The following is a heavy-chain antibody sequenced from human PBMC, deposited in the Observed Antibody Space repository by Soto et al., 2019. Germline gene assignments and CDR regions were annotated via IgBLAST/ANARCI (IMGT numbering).Heavy chain of an antibody. CDR1: GFTFSSYG. V-gene: IGHV3-30*18. CDR2: ISYDGSNK. Sequence: PGGSLRLSCAASGFTFSSYGMHWVRQAPGKGLEWVAVISYDGSNKYYADSVKGRFTISRDNSKNTLYLQMNSLRAEDTAVYYCAKTHSVDSSGQTYYYYGMDVWGQGTTVTVSS. D-gene: IGHD3-22*01. CDR3: AKTHSVDSSGQTYYYYGMDV. J-gene: IGHJ6*02.